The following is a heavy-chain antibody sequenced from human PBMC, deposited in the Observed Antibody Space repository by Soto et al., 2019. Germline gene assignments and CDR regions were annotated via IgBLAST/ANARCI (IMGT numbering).Heavy chain of an antibody. CDR1: GFTFKNYD. CDR3: ARDPRYYDILTGYYSYSNYYYYYGMDV. CDR2: ISGSGGVT. V-gene: IGHV3-23*01. Sequence: GGSLRLSCVASGFTFKNYDMRWIRQAPGKGLEWVSGISGSGGVTYYADSVKGRFTISRDNSKNTLYLQMNSLRAEDTAVYYCARDPRYYDILTGYYSYSNYYYYYGMDVWGQGTTVTVSS. D-gene: IGHD3-9*01. J-gene: IGHJ6*02.